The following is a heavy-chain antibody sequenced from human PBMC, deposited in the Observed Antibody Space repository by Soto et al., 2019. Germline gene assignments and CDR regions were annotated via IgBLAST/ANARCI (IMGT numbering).Heavy chain of an antibody. CDR3: ARGHHIVGGGIPGDTFDI. V-gene: IGHV1-69*01. CDR2: IIPMFVTP. J-gene: IGHJ3*02. CDR1: GVTFSTQT. Sequence: QVQLVQSGAEVKKPGSSVKVSCKASGVTFSTQTINWVRQAPGQGLEWMGGIIPMFVTPNFAQKFQGRLTITADESTSTAYMELSSLKTEDTAVYYCARGHHIVGGGIPGDTFDIWGQGTMVTVSS. D-gene: IGHD2-21*01.